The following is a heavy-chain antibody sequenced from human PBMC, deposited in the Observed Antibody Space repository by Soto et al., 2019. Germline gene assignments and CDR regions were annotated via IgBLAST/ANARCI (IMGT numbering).Heavy chain of an antibody. CDR1: GYTFTSYD. CDR3: ARGGTIFGVVIDYYYYYGMDV. CDR2: MNPNSGNT. J-gene: IGHJ6*02. V-gene: IGHV1-8*01. D-gene: IGHD3-3*01. Sequence: ASVKVSCKASGYTFTSYDINWVRQATGQGLEWMGWMNPNSGNTGYAQKFQGRVTMTRNTSISTAYMELSSLRSEGTAVYYCARGGTIFGVVIDYYYYYGMDVWGQGTTVTVSS.